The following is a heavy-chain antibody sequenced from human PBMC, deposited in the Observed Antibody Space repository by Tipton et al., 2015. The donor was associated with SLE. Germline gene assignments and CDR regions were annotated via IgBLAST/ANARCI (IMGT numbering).Heavy chain of an antibody. CDR1: GFTFGSYW. Sequence: SLRLSCTTSGFTFGSYWVGGVRQAPGKGLEWVDNIIQDGSEKYYADSVKGRFTISRDNTKNSLFLQMSNLRVEDTAIYYCARGRGYWGQGTLVTGSS. V-gene: IGHV3-7*01. D-gene: IGHD2-15*01. CDR3: ARGRGY. CDR2: IIQDGSEK. J-gene: IGHJ4*02.